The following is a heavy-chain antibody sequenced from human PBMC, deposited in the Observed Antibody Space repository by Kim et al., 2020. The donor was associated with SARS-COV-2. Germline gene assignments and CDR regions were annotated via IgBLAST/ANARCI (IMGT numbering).Heavy chain of an antibody. D-gene: IGHD3-16*01. CDR2: T. J-gene: IGHJ5*02. V-gene: IGHV5-51*01. CDR3: ARRGDSGGFDP. Sequence: TRYSPSFQGQVTISADKSITTAYLQWSSLKASDTAMYYCARRGDSGGFDPWGQGTLVTVSS.